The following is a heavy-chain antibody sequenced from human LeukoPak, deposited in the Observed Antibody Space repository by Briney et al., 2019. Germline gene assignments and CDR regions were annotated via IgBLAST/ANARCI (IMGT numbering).Heavy chain of an antibody. CDR3: ARSSGWFGEFIFDY. V-gene: IGHV4-39*07. CDR1: GGSISSSSYY. CDR2: IYYSGST. D-gene: IGHD3-10*01. J-gene: IGHJ4*02. Sequence: SETLSLTCTVSGGSISSSSYYWGWIRQPPGKGLEWIGSIYYSGSTYYNPSLKSRVTISVDTSKNQFSLKLSSVTAADTAVYYCARSSGWFGEFIFDYWGQGTLVTVSS.